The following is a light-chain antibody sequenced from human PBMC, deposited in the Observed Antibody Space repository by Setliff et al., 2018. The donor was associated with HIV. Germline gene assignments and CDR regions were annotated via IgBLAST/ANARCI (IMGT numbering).Light chain of an antibody. J-gene: IGLJ1*01. Sequence: QSVLTQPASVSGSPGQSITISCAGTNSDVGSYKFVSWYQQHPGKAPKLMIYEVTKRPSGVSNRFSGSKSGNTASLTISGLQAEDEADYYCCSYTRSHHYVFGTGTKV. V-gene: IGLV2-23*02. CDR3: CSYTRSHHYV. CDR1: NSDVGSYKF. CDR2: EVT.